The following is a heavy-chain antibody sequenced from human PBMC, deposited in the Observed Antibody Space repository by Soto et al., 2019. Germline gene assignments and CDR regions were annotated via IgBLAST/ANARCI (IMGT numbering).Heavy chain of an antibody. Sequence: QVQLVQSGAEVKKPGASVKVSCKASGYTFTSYDINWVRQATGQGLEWMGWMNPNSGNTGYAQKFQGRVTMTRNTSISTAYMELSSMRSEDTAVYYCARGPHCSGGSCYSALDYWGQGTLVTVSS. J-gene: IGHJ4*02. CDR2: MNPNSGNT. CDR1: GYTFTSYD. CDR3: ARGPHCSGGSCYSALDY. D-gene: IGHD2-15*01. V-gene: IGHV1-8*01.